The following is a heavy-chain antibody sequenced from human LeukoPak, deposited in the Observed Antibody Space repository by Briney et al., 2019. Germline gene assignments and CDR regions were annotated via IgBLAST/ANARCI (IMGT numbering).Heavy chain of an antibody. CDR3: ARDIDFWSGYCFDY. D-gene: IGHD3-3*01. J-gene: IGHJ4*02. CDR2: IRYDGSNK. V-gene: IGHV3-30*02. CDR1: GFTFSSYG. Sequence: PGGSLRLSCAASGFTFSSYGMHWVRQAPDKGLEWVAFIRYDGSNKYYADSVKGRFTISRDNSKDTLYLQMNSLRAEDTAVYYCARDIDFWSGYCFDYWGQGTLVTVSS.